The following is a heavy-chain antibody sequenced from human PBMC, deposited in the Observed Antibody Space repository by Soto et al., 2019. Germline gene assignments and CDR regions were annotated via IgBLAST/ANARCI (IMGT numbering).Heavy chain of an antibody. J-gene: IGHJ4*02. CDR3: AKEREKYQLLGCDD. V-gene: IGHV3-23*01. Sequence: GGSLRLSCAASGFTFSSYAMSWVRQGPGKGLEWVSAISGSGGSTYYADSVKGRFTISRDNSKNTLYLQMNSLRAEDTAVYYCAKEREKYQLLGCDDWGQGTLVTVSS. CDR1: GFTFSSYA. D-gene: IGHD2-2*01. CDR2: ISGSGGST.